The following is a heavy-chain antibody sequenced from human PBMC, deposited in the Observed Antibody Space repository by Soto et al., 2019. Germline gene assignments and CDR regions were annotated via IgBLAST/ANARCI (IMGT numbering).Heavy chain of an antibody. J-gene: IGHJ5*02. CDR2: ISSSSSYI. V-gene: IGHV3-21*01. D-gene: IGHD6-13*01. CDR1: GFTFSSYS. CDR3: ERENHIEAAGSSWFDT. Sequence: SGGSLRLSCAASGFTFSSYSMNWVRQAPGKGLEWVSSISSSSSYIYYADSVKGRFTISRDNAKNSLYLQMNSLRAEDTAVYYCERENHIEAAGSSWFDTWGQGTLVTVSS.